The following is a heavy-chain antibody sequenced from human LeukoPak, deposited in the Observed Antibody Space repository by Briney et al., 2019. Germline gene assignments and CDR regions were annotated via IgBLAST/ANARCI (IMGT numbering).Heavy chain of an antibody. CDR3: ARGRSELPLTLLGTDV. CDR2: ISAYNGNT. D-gene: IGHD1-26*01. Sequence: EASVKVSCKASGYTFTSYGISWVRQAPGQGLEWMGWISAYNGNTNYAQKLQGRVTMTTDTSTSTAYMELRSLRSDDTAVYYCARGRSELPLTLLGTDVWGQGTTVTVSS. J-gene: IGHJ6*02. CDR1: GYTFTSYG. V-gene: IGHV1-18*01.